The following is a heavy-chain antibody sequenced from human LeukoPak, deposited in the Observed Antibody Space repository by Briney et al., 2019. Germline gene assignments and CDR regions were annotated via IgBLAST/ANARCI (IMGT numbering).Heavy chain of an antibody. CDR1: GVSIRSGSYY. Sequence: PSETLSLTCTVSGVSIRSGSYYWSWIRQPAGKGLEWNGRIYTSGTTNYNPSLKSRVTISVGTSKSQFSLKLNSVTAADTAVYYCAREVSDYDILTGWIDYWGQGALVSVSS. J-gene: IGHJ4*02. CDR3: AREVSDYDILTGWIDY. D-gene: IGHD3-9*01. V-gene: IGHV4-61*02. CDR2: IYTSGTT.